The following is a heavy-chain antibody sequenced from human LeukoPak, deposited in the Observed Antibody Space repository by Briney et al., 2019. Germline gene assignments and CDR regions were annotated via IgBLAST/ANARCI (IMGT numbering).Heavy chain of an antibody. V-gene: IGHV3-33*08. CDR3: ARWAQYSSGWYGDAFDI. CDR1: GFTFSDYY. D-gene: IGHD6-19*01. CDR2: IWYDGSNK. Sequence: GGSLRLSCAASGFTFSDYYMSWIRQAPGKGLEWVAVIWYDGSNKYYADSVKGRFTISRDSSKNTLYLQMNSLRAEDTAVYYCARWAQYSSGWYGDAFDIWGQGTMVTVSS. J-gene: IGHJ3*02.